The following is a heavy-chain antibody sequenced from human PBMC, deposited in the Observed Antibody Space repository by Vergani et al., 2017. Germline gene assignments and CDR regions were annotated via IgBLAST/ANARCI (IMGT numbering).Heavy chain of an antibody. J-gene: IGHJ3*02. CDR2: ITSRGTKI. D-gene: IGHD5-24*01. V-gene: IGHV3-11*01. CDR1: GDSVISTDYH. CDR3: ARDPQDGYALLDI. Sequence: QVQLQESGPGLVKPSETLSLTCTVSGDSVISTDYHWGWIRQPPGKGLEWISFITSRGTKISYADSVKGRFTISRDDVNNAVYLQMNSLRAEDTAIYYCARDPQDGYALLDIWGQGAMVTVSS.